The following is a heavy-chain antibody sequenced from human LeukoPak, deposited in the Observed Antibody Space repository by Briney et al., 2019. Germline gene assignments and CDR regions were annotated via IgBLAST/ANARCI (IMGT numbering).Heavy chain of an antibody. CDR1: GGSISSYY. Sequence: SETLSLTCTVSGGSISSYYWSWLRQPPGKGLEWIGYIYYSGSTNYNPSLKSRVTISVDTSKNQFSLKLSSVTAADTAIYYCAKHYMGSSYNRGLDSWGQGTLVTVSS. CDR3: AKHYMGSSYNRGLDS. J-gene: IGHJ4*02. D-gene: IGHD3-10*01. CDR2: IYYSGST. V-gene: IGHV4-59*08.